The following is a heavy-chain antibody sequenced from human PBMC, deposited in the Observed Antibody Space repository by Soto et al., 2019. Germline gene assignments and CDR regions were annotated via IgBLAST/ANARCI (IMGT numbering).Heavy chain of an antibody. V-gene: IGHV4-39*01. J-gene: IGHJ4*02. D-gene: IGHD6-19*01. CDR3: ARNSKKDAQWLVFEY. CDR2: IYYSGST. Sequence: SETLSLTCTVSGGSISSSSYYWGWIRQPPGKGLEWIGSIYYSGSTYYNPSLKSRVTISVDTSKSQFSLKLSSVTAEDTAVYYCARNSKKDAQWLVFEYWGQGTLVTVPQ. CDR1: GGSISSSSYY.